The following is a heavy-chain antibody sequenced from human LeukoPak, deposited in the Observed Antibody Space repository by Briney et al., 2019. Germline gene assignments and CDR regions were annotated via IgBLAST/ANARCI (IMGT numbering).Heavy chain of an antibody. CDR2: ISSGSSYI. CDR1: GFTFSSYT. Sequence: GGSLRLSCAASGFTFSSYTMNWVRQAPGKGLEWVSIISSGSSYIHYADSVKGRSTISRDNAKNSLYLQMNSLRAEDTAVYYCAELGITMIGGVWGKGTTVTTSS. J-gene: IGHJ6*04. V-gene: IGHV3-21*01. CDR3: AELGITMIGGV. D-gene: IGHD3-10*02.